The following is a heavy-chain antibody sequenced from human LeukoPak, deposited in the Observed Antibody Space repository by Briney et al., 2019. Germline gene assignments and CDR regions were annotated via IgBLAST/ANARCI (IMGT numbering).Heavy chain of an antibody. D-gene: IGHD5-18*01. CDR2: INPNSGGT. J-gene: IGHJ5*02. CDR1: GYTFTGYY. Sequence: ASVKVSCKASGYTFTGYYMHWVRQAPGQGLEWMGWINPNSGGTNYAQKFQGRVTMNRDTSISTAYMELSRLRSDDTAVYYCARDAIIGYSYNWFDPWGQGTLVTVSS. V-gene: IGHV1-2*02. CDR3: ARDAIIGYSYNWFDP.